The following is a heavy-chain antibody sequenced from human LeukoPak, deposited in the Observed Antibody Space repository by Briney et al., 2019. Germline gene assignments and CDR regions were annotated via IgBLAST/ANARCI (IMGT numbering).Heavy chain of an antibody. J-gene: IGHJ4*02. CDR1: GFTFTSAW. CDR2: IKSKVDGGTS. CDR3: ARDHMYYDILTGYLYFDY. D-gene: IGHD3-9*01. Sequence: PGGSLKLSCTASGFTFTSAWMRWVRQAPGKGLESVGRIKSKVDGGTSAYDAPVKGRFTISRAIATTSMYLQMNSLNAAATAEYYCARDHMYYDILTGYLYFDYWGQGTLVTVSS. V-gene: IGHV3-15*01.